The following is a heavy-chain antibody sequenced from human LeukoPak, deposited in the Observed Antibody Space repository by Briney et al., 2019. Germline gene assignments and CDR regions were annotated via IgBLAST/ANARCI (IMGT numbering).Heavy chain of an antibody. J-gene: IGHJ6*03. CDR1: GGSFSDYY. Sequence: KPSETLSLTCAVCGGSFSDYYWSWIRQPPGKGLEWIGEINHSGSTNYNPSLKSRVIISADTSKNQFSLKLSSVTAADTAVFYCARRATTSRFTLVRNNPVRFYYYYMDVWGKGTTVTISS. CDR3: ARRATTSRFTLVRNNPVRFYYYYMDV. CDR2: INHSGST. V-gene: IGHV4-34*01. D-gene: IGHD3-10*01.